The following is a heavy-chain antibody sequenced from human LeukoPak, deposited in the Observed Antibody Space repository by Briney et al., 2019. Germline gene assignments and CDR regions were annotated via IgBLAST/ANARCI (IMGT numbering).Heavy chain of an antibody. CDR3: ARFMITFGGVIAYFDY. J-gene: IGHJ4*02. Sequence: SETLSLTCTVSGGSISSGGYYWSWIRQHPGTGLEWIGYIYYSGSTYYNPSLKSRVTISVDTSKNQFSLKLSSVTAADTAVYYCARFMITFGGVIAYFDYWAREPWSPSPQ. V-gene: IGHV4-31*03. CDR1: GGSISSGGYY. D-gene: IGHD3-16*02. CDR2: IYYSGST.